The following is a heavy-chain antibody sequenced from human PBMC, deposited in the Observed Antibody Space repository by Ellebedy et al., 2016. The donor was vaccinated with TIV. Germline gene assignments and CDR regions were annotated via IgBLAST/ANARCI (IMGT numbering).Heavy chain of an antibody. CDR3: ARDRRITMIVVAPGAFDI. V-gene: IGHV1-69*13. Sequence: SVKVSCXASGGTFSSYAISWVRQAPGQGLEWMGGIIPIFGTANYAQKFQGRVTITADESTSTAYMELSSLRSEDTAVYYRARDRRITMIVVAPGAFDIWGQGTMVTVSS. D-gene: IGHD3-22*01. CDR1: GGTFSSYA. J-gene: IGHJ3*02. CDR2: IIPIFGTA.